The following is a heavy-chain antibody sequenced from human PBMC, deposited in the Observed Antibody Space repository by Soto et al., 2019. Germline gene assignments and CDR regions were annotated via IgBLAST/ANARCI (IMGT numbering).Heavy chain of an antibody. D-gene: IGHD1-26*01. J-gene: IGHJ2*01. V-gene: IGHV1-2*04. CDR1: GYSFTDYK. Sequence: ASVKVSCKTSGYSFTDYKLHWVRQAPGQGLEWMGWVDPNGGGSNSAQKFQGSVTMTWDTSITTAYLDLTRLTTNDTATYFCAPWVGYGDF. CDR3: APWVGYGDF. CDR2: VDPNGGGS.